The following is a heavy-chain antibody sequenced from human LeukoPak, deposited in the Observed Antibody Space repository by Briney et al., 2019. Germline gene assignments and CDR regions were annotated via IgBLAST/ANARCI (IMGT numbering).Heavy chain of an antibody. CDR3: ARDYRDADAFDI. D-gene: IGHD3-16*02. Sequence: TSETLSLTCTVSGGSISTGTYYWSWIRQPAGKGLEWIVRIYTSGSTNYNPSLRSRVTISVDTSKNQFSLKLSSVTAADTAVYYCARDYRDADAFDIWGQGTMVTVSS. V-gene: IGHV4-61*02. CDR2: IYTSGST. CDR1: GGSISTGTYY. J-gene: IGHJ3*02.